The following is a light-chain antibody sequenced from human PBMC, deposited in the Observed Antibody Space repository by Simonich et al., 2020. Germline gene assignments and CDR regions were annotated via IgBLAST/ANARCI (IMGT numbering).Light chain of an antibody. V-gene: IGLV2-14*01. CDR1: SSDVGGYNS. CDR3: CSYAGSYTWV. J-gene: IGLJ3*02. Sequence: QSALTQPASVSGAPGQSITISCTGTSSDVGGYNSVSWYQQHPGKAPKLMIYDVSKWPAGVSNRFSGSKSGNTASLTISGLQAEEEADYYCCSYAGSYTWVFGGGTKLTVL. CDR2: DVS.